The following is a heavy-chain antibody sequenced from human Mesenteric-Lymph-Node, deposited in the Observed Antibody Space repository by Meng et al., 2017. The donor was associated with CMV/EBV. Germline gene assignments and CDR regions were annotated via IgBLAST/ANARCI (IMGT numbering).Heavy chain of an antibody. CDR2: INPNSGGT. Sequence: ASVKVSCKASGYTFAGYYMHWVRQAPGQGLDWMGWINPNSGGTNYAQKFQGRVTMTRDTSISTAYMEVSSLRSDDTAVYYCARTTYYTGNYFDYWGHGTLVTVSS. D-gene: IGHD2/OR15-2a*01. V-gene: IGHV1-2*02. CDR3: ARTTYYTGNYFDY. CDR1: GYTFAGYY. J-gene: IGHJ4*01.